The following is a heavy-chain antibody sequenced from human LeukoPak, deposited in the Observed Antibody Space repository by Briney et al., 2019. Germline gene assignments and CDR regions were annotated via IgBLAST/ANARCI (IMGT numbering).Heavy chain of an antibody. D-gene: IGHD2-15*01. CDR2: ISTSGGST. CDR1: GFTFSSYD. J-gene: IGHJ4*02. Sequence: GGSLRLSCAASGFTFSSYDMKWVRQAPGKGLEWVSAISTSGGSTYYADSVKGRFTISRDNSKNTLFLQMNSLRAEDTAVYYCAKGRSGCGGGRCYIVDYWGQGTLVTVSS. CDR3: AKGRSGCGGGRCYIVDY. V-gene: IGHV3-23*01.